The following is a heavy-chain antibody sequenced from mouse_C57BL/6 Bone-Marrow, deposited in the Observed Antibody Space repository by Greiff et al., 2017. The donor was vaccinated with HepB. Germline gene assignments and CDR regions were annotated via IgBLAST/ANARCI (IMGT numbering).Heavy chain of an antibody. Sequence: EVQGVESGGDLVKPGGSLKLSCAASGFTLSSYGMSWVRQTPDKRLEWVATISSGGSYNYYPESVKGRLTISRDNDKNTLYLLMSSLKSEDTAMYYFPREFITTALEGDYWGQGTTLTVSS. CDR3: PREFITTALEGDY. V-gene: IGHV5-6*01. CDR1: GFTLSSYG. D-gene: IGHD1-1*01. CDR2: ISSGGSYN. J-gene: IGHJ2*01.